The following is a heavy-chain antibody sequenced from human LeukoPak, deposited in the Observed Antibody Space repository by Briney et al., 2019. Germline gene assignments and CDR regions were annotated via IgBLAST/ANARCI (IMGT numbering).Heavy chain of an antibody. D-gene: IGHD3-3*01. V-gene: IGHV1-69*13. CDR2: IIPIFGTA. J-gene: IGHJ4*02. CDR3: ARGSTYYDFWSERGAQYYFDY. Sequence: GASVKVSCKASGGTFSNYAISWVRQAPGQGLEWMGGIIPIFGTANYAQKFQGRVTITADESTSTAYMELSSLRSEDTAVYYCARGSTYYDFWSERGAQYYFDYWGRGTLVTVSS. CDR1: GGTFSNYA.